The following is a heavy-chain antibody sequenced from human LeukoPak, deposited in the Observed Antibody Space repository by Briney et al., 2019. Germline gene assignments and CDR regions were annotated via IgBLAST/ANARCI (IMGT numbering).Heavy chain of an antibody. CDR2: IYPSDSDT. CDR3: ARPPYCSGGSCYSGF. CDR1: GCSFTSYW. V-gene: IGHV5-51*01. D-gene: IGHD2-15*01. Sequence: EESLKISCKCSGCSFTSYWIGWVRQMPGKGLEWMGIIYPSDSDTRYSPSFQGQVTISADKSISTAYLQWTSLKASDTAIYYCARPPYCSGGSCYSGFWGQGTLVTVSS. J-gene: IGHJ4*02.